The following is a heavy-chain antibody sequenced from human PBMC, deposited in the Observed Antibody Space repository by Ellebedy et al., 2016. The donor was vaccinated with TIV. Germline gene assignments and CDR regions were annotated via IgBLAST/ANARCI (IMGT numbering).Heavy chain of an antibody. Sequence: SETLSLTXAVSGGSIRSDGFSWNWIRQPPGKGLEWIGYIYDSGSTNYNPSLKGRVAISIDTSKNQFSLKLSSVTAADTAVYYCARDDGIAAAGTFYGMDVWGQGTTDTVSS. D-gene: IGHD6-13*01. J-gene: IGHJ6*02. CDR3: ARDDGIAAAGTFYGMDV. CDR1: GGSIRSDGFS. V-gene: IGHV4-30-2*01. CDR2: IYDSGST.